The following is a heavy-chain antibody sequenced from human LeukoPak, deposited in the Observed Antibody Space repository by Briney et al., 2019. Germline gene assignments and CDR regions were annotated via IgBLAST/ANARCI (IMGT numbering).Heavy chain of an antibody. CDR1: GYTFINHA. J-gene: IGHJ4*02. CDR2: INIGNGNT. CDR3: ARRLGRSFDY. Sequence: ASVKVSCKASGYTFINHAIHWVRQAPGQRLEWMGWINIGNGNTKYSQNFQGRITITRDTSATTAYMDLSRLRSEDTAVYYCARRLGRSFDYWGQGTLVTVSS. D-gene: IGHD2-21*01. V-gene: IGHV1-3*04.